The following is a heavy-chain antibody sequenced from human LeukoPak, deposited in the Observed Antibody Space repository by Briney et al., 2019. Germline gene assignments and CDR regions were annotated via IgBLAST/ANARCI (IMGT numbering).Heavy chain of an antibody. CDR1: GGSISSYY. V-gene: IGHV4-59*01. CDR3: ATKYYGMDV. CDR2: IYYSGST. J-gene: IGHJ6*02. Sequence: SETLSLTCTVSGGSISSYYWSWIQQPPGKGLEWIGYIYYSGSTNYNPSLKSRVTISVDTSKNQFSLKLSSVTAADTAVYYCATKYYGMDVWGQGTTVTVSS.